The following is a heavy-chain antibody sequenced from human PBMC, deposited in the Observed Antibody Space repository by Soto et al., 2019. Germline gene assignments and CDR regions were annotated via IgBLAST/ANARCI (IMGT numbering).Heavy chain of an antibody. CDR3: ARLVRPIFGVGQPDYYYYGMDV. D-gene: IGHD3-3*01. Sequence: GASVKVSCKASGYTFTGYYMYWVRQAPGQGLEWMGIINPSGGSTSYAQKFQGRVTMTRDTSTSTVYMELSSLRSEDTAVYYCARLVRPIFGVGQPDYYYYGMDVWGQGTTVPVSS. V-gene: IGHV1-46*01. J-gene: IGHJ6*02. CDR1: GYTFTGYY. CDR2: INPSGGST.